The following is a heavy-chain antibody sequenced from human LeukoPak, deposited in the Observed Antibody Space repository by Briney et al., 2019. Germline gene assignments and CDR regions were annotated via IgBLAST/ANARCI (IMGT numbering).Heavy chain of an antibody. CDR3: AREEIRAPFDY. J-gene: IGHJ4*02. D-gene: IGHD4-17*01. CDR2: IWKDGTNK. V-gene: IGHV3-33*01. CDR1: GFTFSTYG. Sequence: GGSLRLSCAASGFTFSTYGMHRVRQAPGKGLEWVAVIWKDGTNKYYEDSVKGRFTISRDDSKNTLYLQMNSLRDEDTAIYYCAREEIRAPFDYWGQGTPVTVSS.